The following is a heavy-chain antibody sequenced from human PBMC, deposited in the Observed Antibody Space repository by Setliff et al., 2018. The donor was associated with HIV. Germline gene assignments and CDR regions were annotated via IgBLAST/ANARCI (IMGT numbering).Heavy chain of an antibody. CDR3: ARQEDTGRYYYYGMDV. V-gene: IGHV3-30*04. CDR1: GFTFNSYA. Sequence: SCAASGFTFNSYAMHWVRQAPGKGLEWVAVISYDGSNKYYADSVKGRVTISRDNSKKILFLQMNSLRPQDTAMYYCARQEDTGRYYYYGMDVWGQGTTVTVSS. CDR2: ISYDGSNK. D-gene: IGHD2-15*01. J-gene: IGHJ6*02.